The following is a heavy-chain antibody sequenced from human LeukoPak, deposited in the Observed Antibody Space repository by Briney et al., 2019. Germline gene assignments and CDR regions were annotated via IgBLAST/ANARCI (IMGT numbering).Heavy chain of an antibody. CDR1: GFTFSSYG. V-gene: IGHV3-33*01. CDR2: IWYDGSNK. Sequence: GGSLRLSCAASGFTFSSYGMHWVRQAPGKGLEWVAVIWYDGSNKYYADSVKGRFTISRDNSKNTLYLQVNSLRAEDTAVYYCARGAHTYYDFWSGYYSDYWGQGTLVTVSS. J-gene: IGHJ4*02. CDR3: ARGAHTYYDFWSGYYSDY. D-gene: IGHD3-3*01.